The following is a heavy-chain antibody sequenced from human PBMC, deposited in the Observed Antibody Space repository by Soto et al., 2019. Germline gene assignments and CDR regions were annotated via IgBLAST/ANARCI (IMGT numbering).Heavy chain of an antibody. CDR2: IYWDDDK. CDR1: GFSLSTSGVG. J-gene: IGHJ6*02. Sequence: SGPTLVNPTQTLTLTCTFSGFSLSTSGVGVGWIRQPPGKALEWLALIYWDDDKRYSPSLKSRLTITKDTSKNQVVLTMTNMDPVDTATYYCAHATLGYCISTSCYDSYYYGMDVWGQGTTVTV. V-gene: IGHV2-5*02. D-gene: IGHD2-2*01. CDR3: AHATLGYCISTSCYDSYYYGMDV.